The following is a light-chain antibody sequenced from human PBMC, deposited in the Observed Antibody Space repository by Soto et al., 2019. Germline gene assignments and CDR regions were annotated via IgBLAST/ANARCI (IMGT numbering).Light chain of an antibody. Sequence: EIVMTQSPATLSVSPGERATLSCRASQSVNSILAWYLQKPGQAPRLLIYGASTRATGIPARFSGSGSGTEFTLTISCLQSEDVAVYYCQQYAILPRTFVQGTKLEIK. J-gene: IGKJ2*01. CDR1: QSVNSI. V-gene: IGKV3-15*01. CDR3: QQYAILPRT. CDR2: GAS.